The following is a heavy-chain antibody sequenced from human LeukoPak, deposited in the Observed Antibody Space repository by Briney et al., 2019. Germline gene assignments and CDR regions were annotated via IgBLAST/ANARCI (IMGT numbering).Heavy chain of an antibody. CDR3: ARPNLLEMATIDY. J-gene: IGHJ4*02. CDR2: IYYSGST. Sequence: SETLSLTCTVSGGSISSSSYYWGWIRQPPGKGLEWIGSIYYSGSTYYNPSLKSRVTISVDTSKNQFSLKLSSVTAADTAVYYCARPNLLEMATIDYWGQGTPVTVSS. D-gene: IGHD5-24*01. V-gene: IGHV4-39*01. CDR1: GGSISSSSYY.